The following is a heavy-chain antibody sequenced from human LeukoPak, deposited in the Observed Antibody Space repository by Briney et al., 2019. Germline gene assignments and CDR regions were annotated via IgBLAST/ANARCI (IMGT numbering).Heavy chain of an antibody. CDR3: ARVSEGSFWTGSYRGFYYYGMDV. J-gene: IGHJ6*02. Sequence: GGSLRLSCAASGFTFTTYGMNWVRQAPGKGLEWVSYLSGRSNSIYYAESVKGRFTISRDNAKNSLYLQMNSLRDEDTAVYYCARVSEGSFWTGSYRGFYYYGMDVWGRGTTVTVSS. D-gene: IGHD3/OR15-3a*01. CDR2: LSGRSNSI. V-gene: IGHV3-48*02. CDR1: GFTFTTYG.